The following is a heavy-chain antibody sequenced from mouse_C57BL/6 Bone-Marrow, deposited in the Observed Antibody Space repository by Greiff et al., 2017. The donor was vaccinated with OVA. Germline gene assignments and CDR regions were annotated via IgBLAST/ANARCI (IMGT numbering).Heavy chain of an antibody. CDR3: ARRYYGSSYWYFDV. CDR1: GYTFTSYW. Sequence: QVQLKQPGAELVKPGASVKMSCKASGYTFTSYWITWVKRRPGQGLEWIGDIYPGSGSTNYNEKFKGKATLTVDTSSSTAYMQLSSLTSEDSAVYYCARRYYGSSYWYFDVWGTGTTVTVSS. V-gene: IGHV1-55*01. J-gene: IGHJ1*03. D-gene: IGHD1-1*01. CDR2: IYPGSGST.